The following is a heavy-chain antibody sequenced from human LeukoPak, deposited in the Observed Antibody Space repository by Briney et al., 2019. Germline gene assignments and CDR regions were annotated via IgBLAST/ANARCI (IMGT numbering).Heavy chain of an antibody. Sequence: SETLSLTCTVSGGSVSSGSYYWSWIRQPPGKGLEWIGYIYYSGSTNYNPSLKSRVTISVDTSKNQFSLKLSSVTAADTAVYYCATGWDGEYYYYGMDVWGQGTTVTVSS. V-gene: IGHV4-61*01. CDR3: ATGWDGEYYYYGMDV. CDR2: IYYSGST. J-gene: IGHJ6*02. CDR1: GGSVSSGSYY. D-gene: IGHD4-17*01.